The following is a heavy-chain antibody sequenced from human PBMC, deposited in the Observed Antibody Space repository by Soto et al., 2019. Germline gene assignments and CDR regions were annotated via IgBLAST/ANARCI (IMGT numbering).Heavy chain of an antibody. CDR3: ARQTSVVAHFDY. Sequence: QFHLLQSGAEVKKPGSSVKVSCKASGGTFSSYTISWVRQAPGQGLEWMGRIIPILGIANYAQKFQGRVTITADKSTSTAYMELSSLRSEDTAVYYCARQTSVVAHFDYWGQGTLVTVSS. CDR1: GGTFSSYT. D-gene: IGHD2-21*01. J-gene: IGHJ4*02. CDR2: IIPILGIA. V-gene: IGHV1-69*02.